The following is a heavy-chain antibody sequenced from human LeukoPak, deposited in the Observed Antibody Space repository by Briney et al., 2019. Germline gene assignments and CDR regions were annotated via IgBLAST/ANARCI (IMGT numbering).Heavy chain of an antibody. D-gene: IGHD2-2*01. CDR2: ISSSSSTI. CDR3: ARARDCSSSSCLYYYYYYMDV. Sequence: GGSLKLSCAASGFTFSSYSMNWVRQAPGKGLEWVSSISSSSSTIYYADSVKGRFTISRDNAKNSLYLQMNSLRAEDTAVYFCARARDCSSSSCLYYYYYYMDVWGKGTTVTVSS. V-gene: IGHV3-48*04. CDR1: GFTFSSYS. J-gene: IGHJ6*03.